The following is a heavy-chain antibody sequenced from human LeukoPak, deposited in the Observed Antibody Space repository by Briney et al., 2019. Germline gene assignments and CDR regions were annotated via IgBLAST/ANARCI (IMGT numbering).Heavy chain of an antibody. CDR3: AREMTGDGRYFDL. CDR1: GFTFSSYG. V-gene: IGHV3-23*01. J-gene: IGHJ2*01. CDR2: ISGSGGT. Sequence: GRSLRLSCAASGFTFSSYGMHWVRQAPGKGLEWVSTISGSGGTYYADSVKGRFTISRDSSKNTLFLQMNSLRAEDTAVYYCAREMTGDGRYFDLWGRGTLVTVSS. D-gene: IGHD7-27*01.